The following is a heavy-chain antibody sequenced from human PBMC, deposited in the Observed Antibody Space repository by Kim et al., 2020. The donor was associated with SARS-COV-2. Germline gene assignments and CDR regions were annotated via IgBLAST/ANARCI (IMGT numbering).Heavy chain of an antibody. D-gene: IGHD3-9*01. V-gene: IGHV1-69*04. CDR2: IIPILGIA. CDR3: ARDNISLSRDFDWSGWDY. J-gene: IGHJ4*02. Sequence: SVKVSCKASGGTFSSYAISWVRQAPGQGLEWMGRIIPILGIANYAQKFQGRVTITADKSTSTAYMELSSLRSEDTAVYYCARDNISLSRDFDWSGWDYWGQGTLVTVSS. CDR1: GGTFSSYA.